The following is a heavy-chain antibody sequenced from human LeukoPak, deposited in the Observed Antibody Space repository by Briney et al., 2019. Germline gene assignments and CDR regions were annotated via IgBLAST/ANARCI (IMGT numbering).Heavy chain of an antibody. CDR1: GGSLTTHY. Sequence: SETLSLTCTVSGGSLTTHYWSWIRQPPGKGLEWIGYISYIGSTNYNPSLKSRVTISIDTSKNEVSLMLTSVTAADTAVYYCASDSISINAFDAWGQGTMVTVSS. CDR3: ASDSISINAFDA. CDR2: ISYIGST. V-gene: IGHV4-59*11. J-gene: IGHJ3*01. D-gene: IGHD3-10*01.